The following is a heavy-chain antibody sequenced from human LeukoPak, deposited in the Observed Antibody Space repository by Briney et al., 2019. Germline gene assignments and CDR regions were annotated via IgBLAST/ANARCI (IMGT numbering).Heavy chain of an antibody. CDR3: TRGQRWFDY. J-gene: IGHJ4*02. Sequence: GGSLRLSCAASGFTFDNFYMTWVRQVPGRGLVWVSRINSDGIITAYADSVKGRFTISRDNARNTLYLQMNRLRAEDAAVYFCTRGQRWFDYWGQGSPVTVSS. V-gene: IGHV3-74*01. D-gene: IGHD5-24*01. CDR2: INSDGIIT. CDR1: GFTFDNFY.